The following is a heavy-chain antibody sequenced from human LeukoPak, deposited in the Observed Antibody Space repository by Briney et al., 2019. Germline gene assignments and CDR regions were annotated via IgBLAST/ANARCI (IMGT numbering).Heavy chain of an antibody. CDR2: ISYDGSNK. D-gene: IGHD3-10*01. Sequence: GGSLRLSCAASGFTFSSYAMHWVRQAPGKGLEWVAVISYDGSNKYYADSVKGRFTISRDNSKNTLYLQMNSLRAEDTAVYYCARELGSGSYRARSSDAFDTWGQGTMVTVSS. CDR3: ARELGSGSYRARSSDAFDT. CDR1: GFTFSSYA. V-gene: IGHV3-30*04. J-gene: IGHJ3*02.